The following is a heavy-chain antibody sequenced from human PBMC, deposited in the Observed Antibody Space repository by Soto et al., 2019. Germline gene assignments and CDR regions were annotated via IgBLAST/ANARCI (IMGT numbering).Heavy chain of an antibody. V-gene: IGHV3-33*01. Sequence: HPGGSLRLSCTTSGFSFRNYAMHWVRQAPGKGLEWVAVIWYDGSKKYYADSVTGRFTASRDNSKNMMFLQMNSLRAEDTAVYYCARDPYSDNDAFFDYWGQGSLVTVSS. CDR2: IWYDGSKK. CDR1: GFSFRNYA. CDR3: ARDPYSDNDAFFDY. J-gene: IGHJ4*02. D-gene: IGHD4-4*01.